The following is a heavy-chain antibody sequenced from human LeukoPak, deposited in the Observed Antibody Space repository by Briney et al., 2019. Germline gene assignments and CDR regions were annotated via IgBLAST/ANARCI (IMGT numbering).Heavy chain of an antibody. D-gene: IGHD3-9*01. V-gene: IGHV4-38-2*01. CDR3: ARRGNSYYDVFSGYVSDVFDI. J-gene: IGHJ3*02. CDR1: GSSISGNDYF. CDR2: VYDTGRA. Sequence: PSETLSLTCVVSGSSISGNDYFWGWIRQPPGKGLEWIGSVYDTGRAYYYPSFNSRVTVSVDTSKNQFSLRLTSVTAADTAVYYCARRGNSYYDVFSGYVSDVFDIWGQGTMVTVSS.